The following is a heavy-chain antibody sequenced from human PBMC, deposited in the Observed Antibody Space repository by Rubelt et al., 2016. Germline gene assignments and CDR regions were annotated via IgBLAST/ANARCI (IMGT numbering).Heavy chain of an antibody. J-gene: IGHJ6*03. CDR2: IYYSGST. CDR1: GGSISSSSYY. Sequence: QLQLQESGPGLVKPSETLSLTCTVSGGSISSSSYYWGWIRQPPGKGLEWIGSIYYSGSTYYNPSLKSRVTISVDTSKNQFSLKLRSGTAADTAVEYCATGAVRYYYYMDAWGKGTTVTVSS. V-gene: IGHV4-39*01. CDR3: ATGAVRYYYYMDA.